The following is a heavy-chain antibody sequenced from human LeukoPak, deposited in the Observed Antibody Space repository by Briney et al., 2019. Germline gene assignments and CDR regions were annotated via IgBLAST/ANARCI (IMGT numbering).Heavy chain of an antibody. Sequence: ASVTVSFRASGYTFTIYDINWVRQATGQGLEWMGWMNPNSGNTGYAQKFQGRVTMTRNTSISTAYMELSSLRSEDTAVYYCAKHRFESGGYHSTDWGQGTLVTVSS. J-gene: IGHJ4*02. CDR1: GYTFTIYD. CDR3: AKHRFESGGYHSTD. CDR2: MNPNSGNT. D-gene: IGHD3-22*01. V-gene: IGHV1-8*01.